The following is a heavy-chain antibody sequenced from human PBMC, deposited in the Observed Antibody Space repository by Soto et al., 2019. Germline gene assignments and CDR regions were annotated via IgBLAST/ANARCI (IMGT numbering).Heavy chain of an antibody. CDR2: IYTSGST. CDR3: ARGNCSSPNCYSFSGYYGMDV. D-gene: IGHD2-2*01. CDR1: GGSISSYY. V-gene: IGHV4-4*07. J-gene: IGHJ6*02. Sequence: SSETLSLTCTVSGGSISSYYWSWIRQPAGKGLEWIGRIYTSGSTNYNPSLKSRATMSLDTSKDQFSLKLTSVTAADTALYYCARGNCSSPNCYSFSGYYGMDVWGQGTTVTVSS.